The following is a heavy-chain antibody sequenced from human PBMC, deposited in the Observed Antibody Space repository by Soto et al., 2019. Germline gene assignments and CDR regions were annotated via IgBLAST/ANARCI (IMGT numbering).Heavy chain of an antibody. V-gene: IGHV4-59*01. Sequence: SETLSLTCTVSGGSIRSYYWGWIRQPPGKGLEWIGYIYYIGSTNYNPSLKSRVTISIDTSKNQFSLKVSSVTAADTAVYYCARDPWLRGGLDSWGQGTLVTVSS. CDR3: ARDPWLRGGLDS. CDR2: IYYIGST. CDR1: GGSIRSYY. J-gene: IGHJ4*02. D-gene: IGHD5-12*01.